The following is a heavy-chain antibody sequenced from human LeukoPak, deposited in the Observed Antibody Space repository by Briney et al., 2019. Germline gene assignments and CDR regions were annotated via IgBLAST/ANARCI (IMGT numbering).Heavy chain of an antibody. J-gene: IGHJ4*02. V-gene: IGHV4-34*01. CDR1: GGSFSGYY. D-gene: IGHD2-2*01. CDR3: ASEVDLNDY. CDR2: INHSGST. Sequence: PSETLSLTCAVYGGSFSGYYWSWIRQPPGKGLEWIGEINHSGSTNYNPSLKSRVTISVDTSKNQFSLKLSSVTAADTAVYYCASEVDLNDYWGQGTLVTVSS.